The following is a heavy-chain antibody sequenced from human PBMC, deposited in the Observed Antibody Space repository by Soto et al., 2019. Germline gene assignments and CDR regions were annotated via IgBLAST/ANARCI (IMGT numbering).Heavy chain of an antibody. CDR3: ASNSGYDLFDY. V-gene: IGHV1-18*01. Sequence: GASVKVSCKVSGYTLTELSMRWVRQAPGQGLEWMGWISADNGDTNYAQKLQGRVTMTTDTSTSTAYMELRSLRSDDTAVYYCASNSGYDLFDYWCQGTLVTVSS. D-gene: IGHD5-12*01. CDR2: ISADNGDT. CDR1: GYTLTELS. J-gene: IGHJ4*02.